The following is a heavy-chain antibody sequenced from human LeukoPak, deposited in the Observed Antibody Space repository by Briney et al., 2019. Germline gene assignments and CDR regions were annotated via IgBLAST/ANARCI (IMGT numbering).Heavy chain of an antibody. Sequence: GGSLRLSCAASGFTFSSYWMSWVRQAPGKGLEWVANIKQDGSEKYHVDSVKGRFTIFRDNAQNSLYLQMNSLRDEDTAIYYCARDLSYSSAWHYTSFGYWGQGTLVTVSS. V-gene: IGHV3-7*01. CDR2: IKQDGSEK. CDR3: ARDLSYSSAWHYTSFGY. J-gene: IGHJ4*02. CDR1: GFTFSSYW. D-gene: IGHD6-19*01.